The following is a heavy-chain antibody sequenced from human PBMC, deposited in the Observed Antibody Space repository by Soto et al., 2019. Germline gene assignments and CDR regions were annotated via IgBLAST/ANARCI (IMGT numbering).Heavy chain of an antibody. CDR3: AKGGGAPFGSPAGMDV. D-gene: IGHD2-2*01. J-gene: IGHJ6*04. CDR1: GYSFIDHG. Sequence: QVQLVQSGAEVKKPGASVKVSCKTSGYSFIDHGITWVRQAPGQGLEFMGWISGYNGNAYYAQKFQGRARMTTDTPTTKGYRELRTLTSDDPAVYYWAKGGGAPFGSPAGMDVWGKGTTVTVSS. CDR2: ISGYNGNA. V-gene: IGHV1-18*04.